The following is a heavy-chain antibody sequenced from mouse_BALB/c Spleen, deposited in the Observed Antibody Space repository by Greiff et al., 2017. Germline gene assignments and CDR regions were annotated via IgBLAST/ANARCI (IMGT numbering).Heavy chain of an antibody. CDR3: ARGRQLEHWCAY. CDR2: LNPNNGGT. V-gene: IGHV1-18*01. Sequence: VQLKQSGPELVKPGASVKISCKSSGYTFTEYTMHWVKQSHGKGLEWIGGLNPNNGGTSYNQKFKGKATLTVDKSSSTAYMELRSLTSEDSAVYYCARGRQLEHWCAYWGQGTLVTVSA. J-gene: IGHJ3*01. D-gene: IGHD3-2*01. CDR1: GYTFTEYT.